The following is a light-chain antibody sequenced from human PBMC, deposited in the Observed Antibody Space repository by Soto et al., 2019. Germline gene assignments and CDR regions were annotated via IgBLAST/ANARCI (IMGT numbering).Light chain of an antibody. Sequence: DIQMTQSPSTLSASVGDRVTITCRASQSISGWLAWFQQKPGKAPRLLIFTASSLDSGVPSRFSGSGSGTEFTLTISSLQPDDFATYYCQQYNSFPWTFGQGTKVAIK. CDR2: TAS. J-gene: IGKJ1*01. CDR3: QQYNSFPWT. V-gene: IGKV1-5*03. CDR1: QSISGW.